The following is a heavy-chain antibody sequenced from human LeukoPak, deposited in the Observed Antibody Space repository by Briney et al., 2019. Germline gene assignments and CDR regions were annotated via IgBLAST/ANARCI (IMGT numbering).Heavy chain of an antibody. J-gene: IGHJ6*02. CDR1: GFTVSSNY. Sequence: GGSLRLSCAASGFTVSSNYMNWVRQAPGKGLEWASVIYSGGSTYYADSVKGRFTISRDNSKNTLFLQMNSLRAEDTAVYYCARDLAGMDVWGQGTTVTVSS. V-gene: IGHV3-66*01. CDR2: IYSGGST. D-gene: IGHD3-3*02. CDR3: ARDLAGMDV.